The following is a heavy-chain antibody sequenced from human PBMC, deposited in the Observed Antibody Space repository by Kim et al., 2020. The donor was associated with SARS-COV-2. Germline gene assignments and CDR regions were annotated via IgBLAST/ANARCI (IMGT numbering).Heavy chain of an antibody. CDR3: ARVGGWPYYFDY. Sequence: SETLSLTCTVSGGSISSGGYYWSWIRQHPGKGLEWIGYIYYSGSTYYNPSLKSRVTISVDTSKNQFSLKLSSVTAADTAVYYCARVGGWPYYFDYWGQGTLVTVSS. V-gene: IGHV4-31*03. J-gene: IGHJ4*02. CDR2: IYYSGST. D-gene: IGHD6-19*01. CDR1: GGSISSGGYY.